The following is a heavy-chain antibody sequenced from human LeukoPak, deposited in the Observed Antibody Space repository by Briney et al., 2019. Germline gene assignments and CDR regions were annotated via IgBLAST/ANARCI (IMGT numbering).Heavy chain of an antibody. V-gene: IGHV4-59*01. CDR2: IYDSGTT. Sequence: SETLSLTCTVSGDSFSDYYWTWIRQPPGKGLEWIGYIYDSGTTNYNPSLKSRVTISMDTSKNQFSLNLKSVTAADTAIYYCARDRYCSGGYCYSGRFDPWGQGALVTVSS. J-gene: IGHJ5*02. CDR3: ARDRYCSGGYCYSGRFDP. D-gene: IGHD2-15*01. CDR1: GDSFSDYY.